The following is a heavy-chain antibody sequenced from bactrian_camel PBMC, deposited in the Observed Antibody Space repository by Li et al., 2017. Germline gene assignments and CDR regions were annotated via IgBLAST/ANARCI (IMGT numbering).Heavy chain of an antibody. J-gene: IGHJ4*01. CDR3: AEDRSYGTRNWVQST. CDR1: EPAFSRRC. CDR2: IGTGDRRT. D-gene: IGHD3*01. V-gene: IGHV3S1*01. Sequence: HVQLVESGGGSVQAGGSLRLSCASSEPAFSRRCMGWFRQAPGKEREGVAVIGTGDRRTYYDDSVKGRFTISQDNSKNMVFLEMGNLLPEDTAMYYCAEDRSYGTRNWVQSTRGQGTQVTVS.